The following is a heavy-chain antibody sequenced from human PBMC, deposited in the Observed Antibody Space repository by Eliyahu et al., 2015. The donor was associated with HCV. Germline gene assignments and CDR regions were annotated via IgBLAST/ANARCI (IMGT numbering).Heavy chain of an antibody. V-gene: IGHV4-38-2*02. CDR3: ARVDRYDFWSGYYESGWFDP. Sequence: QVQLQESGPGLVKPSETLSLTCTVSGYSISSGXXWGWXRQPPGKGLEWIGSIYHSGSTYYNPSLKSRVTISVDTSKNQFSLKLSSVTAADTAVYYCARVDRYDFWSGYYESGWFDPWGQGTLVTVSS. D-gene: IGHD3-3*01. CDR2: IYHSGST. J-gene: IGHJ5*02. CDR1: GYSISSGXX.